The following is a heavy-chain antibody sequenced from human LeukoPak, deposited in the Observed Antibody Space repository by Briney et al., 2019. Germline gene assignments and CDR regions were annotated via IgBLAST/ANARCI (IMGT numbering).Heavy chain of an antibody. Sequence: GGSLRLSCAASEFTFSSYGMSWVRQAPGKGLEWVSAISGSGGSTYYAESVKGRFTISRDNSKSTLFLQMNSLRAEDTAVYYCAKDPRVGSRVATPCHWGQGTLVTVSS. CDR2: ISGSGGST. D-gene: IGHD5-24*01. V-gene: IGHV3-23*01. J-gene: IGHJ4*02. CDR3: AKDPRVGSRVATPCH. CDR1: EFTFSSYG.